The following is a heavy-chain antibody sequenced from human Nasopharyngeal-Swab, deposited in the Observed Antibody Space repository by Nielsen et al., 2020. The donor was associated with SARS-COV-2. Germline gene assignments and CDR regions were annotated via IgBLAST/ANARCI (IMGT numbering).Heavy chain of an antibody. D-gene: IGHD4-17*01. CDR1: GDSVSSSSAT. Sequence: QTHSLTCAISGDSVSSSSATSNWIKQSPSRGLEWLGRTYYRSKWYNGYAVSVKSRITINPDTSKNQFSLHLNSVTPEDTAVYYCARARGAYGDYYYYYTDVWGKGTTVTVSS. CDR3: ARARGAYGDYYYYYTDV. V-gene: IGHV6-1*01. CDR2: TYYRSKWYN. J-gene: IGHJ6*03.